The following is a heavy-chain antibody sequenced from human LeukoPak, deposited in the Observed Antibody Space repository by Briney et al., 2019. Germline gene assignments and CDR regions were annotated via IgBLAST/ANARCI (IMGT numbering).Heavy chain of an antibody. CDR1: GFTFDRYT. J-gene: IGHJ4*02. V-gene: IGHV3-43*01. D-gene: IGHD3-10*02. CDR3: AKELDTMFFDY. Sequence: GGSLRLSCATSGFTFDRYTIHWVRQAPGKGLEWVSLAGWAGGATYYSDSVRGRFTISRDSGKNSVYLQMNSLTTDDTAFYFCAKELDTMFFDYWGQGALVTVSS. CDR2: AGWAGGAT.